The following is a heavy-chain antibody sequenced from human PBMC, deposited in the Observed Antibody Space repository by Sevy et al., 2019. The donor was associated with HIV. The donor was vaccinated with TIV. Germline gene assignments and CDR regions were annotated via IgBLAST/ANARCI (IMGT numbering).Heavy chain of an antibody. D-gene: IGHD6-6*01. J-gene: IGHJ6*02. V-gene: IGHV3-33*01. CDR3: ARGLAALPGYYYGMDV. Sequence: GGSLRLSCAASGFTFSSYGMHWVRQAPGKGLEWVAVILYDGSKKYYADTVKGRFTISGDNSKNTFYLQMRSLTSEDTAVYYCARGLAALPGYYYGMDVWGQGTAVTVSS. CDR1: GFTFSSYG. CDR2: ILYDGSKK.